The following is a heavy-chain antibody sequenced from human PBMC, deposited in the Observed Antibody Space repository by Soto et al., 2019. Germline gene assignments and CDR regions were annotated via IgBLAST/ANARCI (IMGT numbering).Heavy chain of an antibody. V-gene: IGHV3-21*01. J-gene: IGHJ5*02. Sequence: GGSLRLSCAASGFTFSSYSMNWVRQAPGKGLEWVSSISSSSSYIYYADSVKGRFTISRDNAKNSLYLQMNSLRAEDTAVYYCARDEMDYSNYYGNWFDPWGQGTLVTVSS. CDR2: ISSSSSYI. CDR3: ARDEMDYSNYYGNWFDP. D-gene: IGHD4-4*01. CDR1: GFTFSSYS.